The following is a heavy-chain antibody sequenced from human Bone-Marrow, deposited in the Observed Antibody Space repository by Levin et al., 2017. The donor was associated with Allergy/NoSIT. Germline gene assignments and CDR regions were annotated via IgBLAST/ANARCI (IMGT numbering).Heavy chain of an antibody. CDR2: IKSKTDGGTT. J-gene: IGHJ4*02. CDR3: TTDVYYYDSSGYSNFDY. D-gene: IGHD3-22*01. V-gene: IGHV3-15*01. Sequence: GGSLRLSCAASGFTFSNAWMSWVRQAPGKGLEWVGRIKSKTDGGTTDYAAPVKGRFTISRDDSKNTLYLQMNSLKTEDTAVYYCTTDVYYYDSSGYSNFDYWGQGTLVTVSS. CDR1: GFTFSNAW.